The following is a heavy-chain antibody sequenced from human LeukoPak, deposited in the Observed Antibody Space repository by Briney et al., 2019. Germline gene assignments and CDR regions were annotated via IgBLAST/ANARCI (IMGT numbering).Heavy chain of an antibody. CDR2: IWYGGSNK. Sequence: GGSLRLSCAASGFTFSSYGMHWVRQAPGKGLEWVAVIWYGGSNKYYADSVKGRFTISRDNSKNTLYLQMNSLSAEDTAVYYCARDSSGSNWGQGTLVTVSS. J-gene: IGHJ4*02. D-gene: IGHD1-26*01. V-gene: IGHV3-33*01. CDR1: GFTFSSYG. CDR3: ARDSSGSN.